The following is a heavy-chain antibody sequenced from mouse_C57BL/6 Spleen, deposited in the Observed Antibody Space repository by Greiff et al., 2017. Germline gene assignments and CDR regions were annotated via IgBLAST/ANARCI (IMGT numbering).Heavy chain of an antibody. CDR1: GYTFTSYW. J-gene: IGHJ4*01. CDR3: ASGVVTREGYYAMDY. CDR2: IDPSDSDT. V-gene: IGHV1-50*01. D-gene: IGHD2-2*01. Sequence: QVQLQQPGAELVKPGASVKLSCKASGYTFTSYWMQWVKQRPGQGLEWIGEIDPSDSDTNYNQKFKGKATLTVDTSSSTAYMQLSSLTSEDSAVXYCASGVVTREGYYAMDYWGQGTSVTVSS.